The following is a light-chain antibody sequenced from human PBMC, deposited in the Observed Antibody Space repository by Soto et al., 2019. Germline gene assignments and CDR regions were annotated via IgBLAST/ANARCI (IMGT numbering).Light chain of an antibody. CDR2: GTS. CDR1: QSVSSSY. V-gene: IGKV3-20*01. J-gene: IGKJ1*01. CDR3: QQYGSSPRT. Sequence: EIVLTQSPGTLSLSPGERATLSCRASQSVSSSYLAWYQQKPGQAPRLLIYGTSSRATGISDRFGGSGSGTDFTLTISRLEPEDFAVYYCQQYGSSPRTFGQGTKVEIK.